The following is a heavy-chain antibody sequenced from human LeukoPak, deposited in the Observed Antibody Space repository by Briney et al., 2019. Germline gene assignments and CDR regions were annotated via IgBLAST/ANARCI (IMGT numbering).Heavy chain of an antibody. J-gene: IGHJ5*02. Sequence: GGSLRLSCAASGFTFSSYAMSWVRQAPGKGLEWVSAISGSGGSTYYADSVKGRFTISRDNSKNTLYLQMNSLRAEDTAVYYCANTHYYGSGSYYAWFDPWGQGTLVTVSS. CDR1: GFTFSSYA. CDR2: ISGSGGST. CDR3: ANTHYYGSGSYYAWFDP. V-gene: IGHV3-23*01. D-gene: IGHD3-10*01.